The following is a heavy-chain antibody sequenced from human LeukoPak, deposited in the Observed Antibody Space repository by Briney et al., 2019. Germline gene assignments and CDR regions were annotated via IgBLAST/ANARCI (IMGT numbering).Heavy chain of an antibody. CDR3: ARRSVIVVIAPIDDSFDM. CDR1: GGTFSSYA. J-gene: IGHJ3*02. CDR2: IIPNHGIA. D-gene: IGHD3-22*01. Sequence: SVKVSCKASGGTFSSYAISWVRQAPGQGLEWIGRIIPNHGIANYAQKFQGRVTITADKSTSTAYMELSSLRSEDTAVYYCARRSVIVVIAPIDDSFDMWRQGTM. V-gene: IGHV1-69*04.